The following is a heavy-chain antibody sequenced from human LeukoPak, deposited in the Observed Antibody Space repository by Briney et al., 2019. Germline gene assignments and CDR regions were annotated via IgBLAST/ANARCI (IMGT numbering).Heavy chain of an antibody. V-gene: IGHV3-23*01. J-gene: IGHJ5*02. CDR3: ARDRGSSHWFDP. D-gene: IGHD1-26*01. CDR1: GFTFSSYG. CDR2: ISGSGGST. Sequence: GGSLRLSCAASGFTFSSYGMSWVRQAPGKGLEWVSAISGSGGSTYYADSVKGRFTISRDNAKNSLYLQMDSLRAEDTAVYYCARDRGSSHWFDPWGQGTLVTVSS.